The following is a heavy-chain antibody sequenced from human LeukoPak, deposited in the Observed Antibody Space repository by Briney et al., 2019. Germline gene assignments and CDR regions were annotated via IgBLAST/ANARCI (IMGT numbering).Heavy chain of an antibody. CDR1: GLTFSSYG. J-gene: IGHJ3*02. V-gene: IGHV3-23*01. CDR2: ISGSGGST. CDR3: AKVTGSGSYLADAFDI. D-gene: IGHD3-10*01. Sequence: GGSLRLSCAASGLTFSSYGMNWVRQAPGKGLEWVPAISGSGGSTYHADSVRGRFTVSRDNSKNTLYLQMKSLSAEDTAVYYCAKVTGSGSYLADAFDIWGHGTVVTVSS.